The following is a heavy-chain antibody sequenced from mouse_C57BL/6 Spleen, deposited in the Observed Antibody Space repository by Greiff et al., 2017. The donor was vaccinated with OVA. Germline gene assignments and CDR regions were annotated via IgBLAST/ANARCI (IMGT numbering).Heavy chain of an antibody. V-gene: IGHV2-2*01. CDR3: ARKEWDYDWYAMDY. D-gene: IGHD2-4*01. CDR2: IWSGGGT. J-gene: IGHJ4*01. CDR1: GFSLTSYG. Sequence: QVQLKESGPGLVQPSQSLSITCTVSGFSLTSYGVHWVRQSPGKGLEWLGVIWSGGGTDYNAAFISSLSISKDNSKSQVFFKMNSLQADDTAKYYCARKEWDYDWYAMDYWGQGTSVTVSS.